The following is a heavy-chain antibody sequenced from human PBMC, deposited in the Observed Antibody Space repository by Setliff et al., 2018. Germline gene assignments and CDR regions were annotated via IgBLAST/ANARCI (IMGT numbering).Heavy chain of an antibody. V-gene: IGHV3-23*01. CDR1: GFTFTNCA. CDR3: AKTAHHYESSGYYYDPYFYYMDV. CDR2: ISETGGNT. J-gene: IGHJ6*03. Sequence: QSGGSLRLSCAASGFTFTNCAMVWVRQAPGKGLEWVAGISETGGNTYYIDAVRGRFTISRDNSRNTLYLQMNSLRAEDTAVYYCAKTAHHYESSGYYYDPYFYYMDVWGKGTTVTVSS. D-gene: IGHD3-22*01.